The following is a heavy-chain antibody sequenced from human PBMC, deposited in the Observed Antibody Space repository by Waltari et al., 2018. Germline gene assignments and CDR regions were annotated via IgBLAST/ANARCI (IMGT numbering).Heavy chain of an antibody. J-gene: IGHJ4*02. D-gene: IGHD6-19*01. Sequence: EVQLVESGGGLVKPGGSLRLSCAASGFTSSSYNMNWVRQAPGKGLEWVSSISSSSSYIYYADSVKGRFTISRDNSKNTLYLQMNSLRAEDTAVYYCAKDVAVASYGFDYWGQGTLVTVSS. V-gene: IGHV3-21*04. CDR1: GFTSSSYN. CDR2: ISSSSSYI. CDR3: AKDVAVASYGFDY.